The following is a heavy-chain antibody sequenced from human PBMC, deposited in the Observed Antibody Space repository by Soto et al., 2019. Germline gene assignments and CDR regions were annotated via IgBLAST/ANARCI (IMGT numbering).Heavy chain of an antibody. CDR3: ARETTVTTYSSDH. D-gene: IGHD4-17*01. J-gene: IGHJ4*02. V-gene: IGHV4-30-4*01. CDR2: IYYSGST. Sequence: PSETLSLTCTVSGGSISSGDYYWSWVRQPPGKGLAWIRYIYYSGSTYYNPSLKSRVTISVDTSKNQFSLKLSSVTAADTAVYYCARETTVTTYSSDHWRQGTLVTVSS. CDR1: GGSISSGDYY.